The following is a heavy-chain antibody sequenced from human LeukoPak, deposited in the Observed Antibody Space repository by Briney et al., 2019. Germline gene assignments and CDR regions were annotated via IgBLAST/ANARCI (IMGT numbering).Heavy chain of an antibody. Sequence: ASVKVSCKTSGYRFSAYYIHWVRQAPGQGLEWMGLINPNNGDTKYAQKFQGRATMTRDTSTSTAYMEVTSLISDDTAVYFCARGFYSASPGGYDAFDIWGQGTTVTVSS. CDR2: INPNNGDT. V-gene: IGHV1-2*02. D-gene: IGHD3-16*01. CDR3: ARGFYSASPGGYDAFDI. CDR1: GYRFSAYY. J-gene: IGHJ3*02.